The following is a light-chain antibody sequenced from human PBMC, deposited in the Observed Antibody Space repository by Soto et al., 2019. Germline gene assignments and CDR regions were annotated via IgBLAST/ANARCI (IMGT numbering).Light chain of an antibody. V-gene: IGKV3-20*01. CDR1: QSVSSSY. Sequence: EIVLTQCPGTLSLSPGERATLSCRASQSVSSSYLAWYQQKPGQAPRLLIYGASSRATGIPDRFSGSGSGTDFTLTISRLEPEDFAVYYCQQYGSSPKNFGGGTKVDIK. CDR2: GAS. J-gene: IGKJ4*01. CDR3: QQYGSSPKN.